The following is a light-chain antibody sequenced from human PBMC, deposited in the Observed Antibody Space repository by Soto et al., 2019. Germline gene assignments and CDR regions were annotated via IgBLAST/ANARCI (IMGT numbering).Light chain of an antibody. CDR2: DVS. CDR1: SSDVGGYNS. J-gene: IGLJ1*01. V-gene: IGLV2-14*01. CDR3: SSYTSITALV. Sequence: QSALTQPASVSGSPGQSITISCTGTSSDVGGYNSVSWYQQHPGKLPKIMIYDVSIRPSGVPDRFSGSQSGNTASLTISGPQADDEADYFCSSYTSITALVFGTGTKLTVL.